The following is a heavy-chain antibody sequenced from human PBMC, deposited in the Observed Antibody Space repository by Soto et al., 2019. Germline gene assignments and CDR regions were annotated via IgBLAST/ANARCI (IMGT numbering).Heavy chain of an antibody. D-gene: IGHD5-12*01. J-gene: IGHJ4*02. CDR3: VRGNSGYGNFDY. V-gene: IGHV3-74*01. CDR1: GLTFSSDW. CDR2: MYTDASNA. Sequence: PGGALRLSCAASGLTFSSDWMHWVRQAPGKGLVWVSRMYTDASNATYADSVKGRFTISRDNAKNTLFLQIDSLRTEDTAVYYCVRGNSGYGNFDYWCEGTLVTVSS.